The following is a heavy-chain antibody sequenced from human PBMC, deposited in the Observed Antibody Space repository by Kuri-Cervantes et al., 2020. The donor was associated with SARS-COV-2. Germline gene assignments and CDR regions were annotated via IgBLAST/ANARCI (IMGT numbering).Heavy chain of an antibody. CDR3: ARGGYDSSGYYYGLGFDY. V-gene: IGHV4-34*01. Sequence: SQTLSLTCAVYGGSFSGYYWSWIRQPPGKGLEWIGEINHSGSTNYNPSLKSRVTISVDTSKNRFSLKLSSVTAADTAVYYCARGGYDSSGYYYGLGFDYWGQGTLVTVSS. CDR1: GGSFSGYY. CDR2: INHSGST. J-gene: IGHJ4*02. D-gene: IGHD3-22*01.